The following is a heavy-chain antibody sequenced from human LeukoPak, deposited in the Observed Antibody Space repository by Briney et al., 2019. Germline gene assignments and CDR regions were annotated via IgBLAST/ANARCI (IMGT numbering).Heavy chain of an antibody. CDR1: GGSISSGDYY. Sequence: SETLSLTCTVSGGSISSGDYYWIWIRQPPGKGLEWIGYIYYSGSTYYNPSLKSRLTISADTSKNQFSLNLSSVTAADTAVYYCARGASDSSGYYPYWGQGTLVTVSS. V-gene: IGHV4-30-4*01. J-gene: IGHJ4*02. CDR2: IYYSGST. D-gene: IGHD3-22*01. CDR3: ARGASDSSGYYPY.